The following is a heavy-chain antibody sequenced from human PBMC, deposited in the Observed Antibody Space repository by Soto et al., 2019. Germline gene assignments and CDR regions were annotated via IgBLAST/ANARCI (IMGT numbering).Heavy chain of an antibody. Sequence: QVQLVESGGGLVKPGGSLRLSCAASGFTFSDYYMSWIRQAPGKGLEWVSYISSSGSTIYYADSVKGRFTISRDNAKNSQYLQMNSLRAEDTAVYYCARDRYSSSWTKAYYYGMDVWGQGTTVTVSS. D-gene: IGHD6-13*01. J-gene: IGHJ6*02. V-gene: IGHV3-11*01. CDR3: ARDRYSSSWTKAYYYGMDV. CDR1: GFTFSDYY. CDR2: ISSSGSTI.